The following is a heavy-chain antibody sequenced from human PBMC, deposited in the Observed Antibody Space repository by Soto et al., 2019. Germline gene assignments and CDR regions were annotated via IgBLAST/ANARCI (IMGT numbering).Heavy chain of an antibody. CDR1: GFTFSSYG. CDR2: ISYDGSNK. Sequence: GXSLRLSCAASGFTFSSYGIHWVIQAPGKGLEWVAVISYDGSNKYYADSVKGRFTISRDNSKNTLYLQMNSLRAEDKAVYYCAKPREGGWNVLEAAFDIWGQGTMVTVSS. D-gene: IGHD1-1*01. CDR3: AKPREGGWNVLEAAFDI. J-gene: IGHJ3*02. V-gene: IGHV3-30*18.